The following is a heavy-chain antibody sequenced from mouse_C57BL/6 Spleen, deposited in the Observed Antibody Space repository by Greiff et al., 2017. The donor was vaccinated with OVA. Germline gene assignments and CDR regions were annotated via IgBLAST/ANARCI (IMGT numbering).Heavy chain of an antibody. V-gene: IGHV5-17*01. Sequence: EVMLVESGGGLVKPGGSLKLSCAASGFTFSDYGMHWVRQAPEKGLEWVAYISSGSSTIYYADTVKGRFTISRDNAKNTLFLQMTSLRSEDTAMYYCAKPYYYGKGYYAMDYWGQGTSVTVSS. CDR2: ISSGSSTI. CDR3: AKPYYYGKGYYAMDY. J-gene: IGHJ4*01. D-gene: IGHD1-1*01. CDR1: GFTFSDYG.